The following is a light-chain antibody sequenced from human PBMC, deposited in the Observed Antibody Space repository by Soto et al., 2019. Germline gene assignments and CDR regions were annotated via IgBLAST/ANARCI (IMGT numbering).Light chain of an antibody. J-gene: IGKJ2*01. CDR1: QSVSDN. Sequence: EVVMTQSPATLSVSPGERVTLSCRASQSVSDNLAWYQQKPGQSPRLLIYGASTRATTIPARFSGSGSGTEFTLTISSMQSEDFAVYYCQQSNNWPYTFGQWTKLDIK. CDR3: QQSNNWPYT. CDR2: GAS. V-gene: IGKV3-15*01.